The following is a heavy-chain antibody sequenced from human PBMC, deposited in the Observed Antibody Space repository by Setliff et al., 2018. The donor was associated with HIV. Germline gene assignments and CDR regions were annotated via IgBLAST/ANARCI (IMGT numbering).Heavy chain of an antibody. CDR2: IIPILGIA. CDR3: ASTSSPPPYSYYYMDV. V-gene: IGHV1-69*10. CDR1: GGTFSSYA. J-gene: IGHJ6*03. Sequence: VASVKVSCKASGGTFSSYAISWVRQAPGQGLEWMGGIIPILGIANYAQKFQGRVTITADKSTSTAYMELSSLRSEEPAVYYCASTSSPPPYSYYYMDVWGEGTMVTVS.